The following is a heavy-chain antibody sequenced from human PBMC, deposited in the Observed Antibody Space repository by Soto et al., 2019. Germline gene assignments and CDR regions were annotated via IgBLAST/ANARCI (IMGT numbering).Heavy chain of an antibody. D-gene: IGHD3-10*01. J-gene: IGHJ6*02. V-gene: IGHV4-34*01. Sequence: PSETLSLTCAVYGGSFSDYYWNWIRQPPGKGLEWIGEINHSGSTNYNPSLKSRVTMSVATSKNQFSLNLSSMTAADTAVYYCARGRKRLGHYYGPVIPVLYSLDVWGQVTSVTVSS. CDR3: ARGRKRLGHYYGPVIPVLYSLDV. CDR2: INHSGST. CDR1: GGSFSDYY.